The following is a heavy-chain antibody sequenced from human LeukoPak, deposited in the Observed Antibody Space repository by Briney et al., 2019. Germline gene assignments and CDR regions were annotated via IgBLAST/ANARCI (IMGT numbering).Heavy chain of an antibody. V-gene: IGHV1-18*01. J-gene: IGHJ6*02. D-gene: IGHD6-19*01. Sequence: GASVKVSCKASGYTFTSYGISWVRQAPGQGLEWMGWISAYNGNTNYAQKLQGRVTMTTDTSTSTAYMELRSLRSDDTAVYYCARDSSGWSDYYYYGMDVWGQGTTATVSS. CDR2: ISAYNGNT. CDR3: ARDSSGWSDYYYYGMDV. CDR1: GYTFTSYG.